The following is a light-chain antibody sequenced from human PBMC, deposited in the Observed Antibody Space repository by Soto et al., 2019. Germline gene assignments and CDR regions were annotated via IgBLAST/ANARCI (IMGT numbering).Light chain of an antibody. V-gene: IGLV2-8*01. J-gene: IGLJ1*01. CDR1: SSDVGGYNY. CDR3: SSYAGSNNPLYV. Sequence: QSVLTQPPSASGSPGQSVTTSCTGTSSDVGGYNYVSWYQQHPGKAPKLMIYEVSKRPSGVPDRFSGSKSGNTASLTVSGLQAEDEADYYCSSYAGSNNPLYVFGTGTKVTVL. CDR2: EVS.